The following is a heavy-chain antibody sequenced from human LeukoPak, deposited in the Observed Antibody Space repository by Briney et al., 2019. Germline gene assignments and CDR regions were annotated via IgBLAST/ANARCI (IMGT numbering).Heavy chain of an antibody. J-gene: IGHJ4*02. CDR1: GFTFSSYS. CDR3: ARGVLGYCSSTSCYIAYY. V-gene: IGHV3-21*01. Sequence: GGSLRLSCAASGFTFSSYSINWVRQAPGKGLEWVSSISSSSSYIYYADSVKGRFTISRDNAKNSLYLQMNSLRAEDTAVYYCARGVLGYCSSTSCYIAYYWGQGTLVTVSS. CDR2: ISSSSSYI. D-gene: IGHD2-2*02.